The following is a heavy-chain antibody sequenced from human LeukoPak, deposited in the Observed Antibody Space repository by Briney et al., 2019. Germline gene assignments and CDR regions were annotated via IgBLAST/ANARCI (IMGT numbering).Heavy chain of an antibody. Sequence: GASVKVSCKASGYTFTSYAMHWVRQAPGQRLEWMGWINAGNGNTKYSQKFQGRVTITRDTSASTAYMELSSLRSEDTAVYYCAREYLRVGYFDYWGQGTLVTVSS. D-gene: IGHD2-2*02. V-gene: IGHV1-3*01. CDR1: GYTFTSYA. CDR3: AREYLRVGYFDY. J-gene: IGHJ4*02. CDR2: INAGNGNT.